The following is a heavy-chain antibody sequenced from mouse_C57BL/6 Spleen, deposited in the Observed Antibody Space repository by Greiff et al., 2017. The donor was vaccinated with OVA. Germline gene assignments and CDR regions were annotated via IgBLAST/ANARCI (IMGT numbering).Heavy chain of an antibody. CDR2: IDPETGGT. CDR1: GYTFTDYE. Sequence: QVQLKQSGAELVRPGASVTLSCKASGYTFTDYEMHWVKQTPVHGLEWIGAIDPETGGTAYKQKCKGKAILTEDKSTSTAYMGLRSLKAEDAAVYDCTRGGNFDYWGQGTTLTVSS. J-gene: IGHJ2*01. V-gene: IGHV1-15*01. D-gene: IGHD2-1*01. CDR3: TRGGNFDY.